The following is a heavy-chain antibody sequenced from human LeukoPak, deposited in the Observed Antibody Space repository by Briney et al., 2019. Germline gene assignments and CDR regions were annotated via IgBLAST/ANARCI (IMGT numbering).Heavy chain of an antibody. CDR3: AREWEVVGATTGAFDI. CDR1: GGTFSSYA. J-gene: IGHJ3*02. D-gene: IGHD1-26*01. V-gene: IGHV1-69*13. CDR2: IIPIFGTA. Sequence: ASVKVSCKASGGTFSSYAISWVRQAPGQGLEWMGRIIPIFGTANYAQKFQGRVTITADESTSTAYMELSSLRSEDTAVYYCAREWEVVGATTGAFDIWGQGTMVTVSS.